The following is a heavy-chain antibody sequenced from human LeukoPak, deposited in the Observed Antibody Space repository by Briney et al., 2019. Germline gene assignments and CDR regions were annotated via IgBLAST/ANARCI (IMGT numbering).Heavy chain of an antibody. V-gene: IGHV1-2*02. CDR1: GYIFTSYN. CDR3: ARDARVTHQLWFGESEGGLYYFDY. Sequence: GASVKVSCKASGYIFTSYNMNWVRQAPGQGLEWMGWTNPKSGGTNYAQKFQGRVTMTRDTSISTAYMELRSLRSDDTAVYYDARDARVTHQLWFGESEGGLYYFDYWGQGALVTVSS. D-gene: IGHD3-10*01. CDR2: TNPKSGGT. J-gene: IGHJ4*02.